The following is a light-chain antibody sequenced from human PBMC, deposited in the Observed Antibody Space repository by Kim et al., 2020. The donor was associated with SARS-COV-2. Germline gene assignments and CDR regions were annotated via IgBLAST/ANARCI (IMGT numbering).Light chain of an antibody. CDR1: QGISSY. V-gene: IGKV1-9*01. CDR2: AAS. J-gene: IGKJ1*01. Sequence: DIQLTQSPSFLSASVGDRVTITCRASQGISSYLAWYQRKPGKAPKLLIYAASTLQSGVPSRFSGSGSGTEFTLTISSLQPEDFATYYCQQLNSYPWTFGQGTKVDIK. CDR3: QQLNSYPWT.